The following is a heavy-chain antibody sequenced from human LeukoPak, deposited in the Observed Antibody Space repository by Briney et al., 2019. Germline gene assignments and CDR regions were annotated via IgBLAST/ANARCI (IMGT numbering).Heavy chain of an antibody. J-gene: IGHJ4*02. CDR3: ARGVRGVYYFDN. Sequence: AASVKVSCKASEYTFIGYYINGVRQAPGQGLEWMGWINPNSGGTNYAQKFQGWVTMTRDTPISTAYMELSRLRSDDTAVYYCARGVRGVYYFDNWGQGTLVTVSS. D-gene: IGHD3-10*01. CDR2: INPNSGGT. CDR1: EYTFIGYY. V-gene: IGHV1-2*04.